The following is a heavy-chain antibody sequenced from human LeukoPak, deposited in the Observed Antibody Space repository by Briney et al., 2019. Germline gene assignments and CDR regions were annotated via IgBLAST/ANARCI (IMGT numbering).Heavy chain of an antibody. V-gene: IGHV3-13*04. CDR2: IGTAGDT. Sequence: GGSLRLSCAASGFTFSNYDMHWVRQATGKGLEWVSTIGTAGDTYYPGSVRGRFTMSRENAKNSLYLQMNSLTAGDTAVYYCARGANTHFDYWGQGILVTVSS. D-gene: IGHD1-26*01. CDR1: GFTFSNYD. CDR3: ARGANTHFDY. J-gene: IGHJ4*02.